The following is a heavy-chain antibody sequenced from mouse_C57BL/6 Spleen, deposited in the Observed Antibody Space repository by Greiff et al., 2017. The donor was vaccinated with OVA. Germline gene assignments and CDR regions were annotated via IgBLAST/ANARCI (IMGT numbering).Heavy chain of an antibody. CDR3: TRGDYGNYVWFAY. V-gene: IGHV1-64*01. D-gene: IGHD2-1*01. Sequence: QVQLQQPGAELVKPGASVKLSCKASGYTFTSYWMHWVKQRPGQGLEWIGMIHPNSGSTNYNEKFKSKATLTVDKSSSTAYMQLSSLTSEDSAVYYCTRGDYGNYVWFAYWGQGTLVTVSA. J-gene: IGHJ3*01. CDR1: GYTFTSYW. CDR2: IHPNSGST.